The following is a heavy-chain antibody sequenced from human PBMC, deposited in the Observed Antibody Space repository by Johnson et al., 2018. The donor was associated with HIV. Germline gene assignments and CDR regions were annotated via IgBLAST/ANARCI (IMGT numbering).Heavy chain of an antibody. Sequence: QVQLVESGGGVVQPGRSLRLSCAASGFTFSSYGMHWVRQAPGKGLEWVAVIWYDGSNKYYADSVKGRFTISRDNSKNTLYLQMSSLRVEDTAVYCCARVRIIYSSSSHAFDIWGQGTMVTVSS. D-gene: IGHD6-6*01. J-gene: IGHJ3*02. CDR1: GFTFSSYG. CDR2: IWYDGSNK. V-gene: IGHV3-33*01. CDR3: ARVRIIYSSSSHAFDI.